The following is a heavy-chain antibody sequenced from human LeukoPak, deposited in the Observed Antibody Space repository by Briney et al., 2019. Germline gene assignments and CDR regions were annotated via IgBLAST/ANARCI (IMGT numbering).Heavy chain of an antibody. CDR2: NNGDGSTT. CDR3: ARDPRNVGLAP. V-gene: IGHV3-74*01. J-gene: IGHJ5*02. D-gene: IGHD2-15*01. Sequence: PGGSLRLSCAASSITFTKAWMNWVRQAPGKGLMYISRNNGDGSTTNYADVVKGRFTMSRDNVKNTLYLQMNSLRVEDTAVYYCARDPRNVGLAPWGQGTLVTVSS. CDR1: SITFTKAW.